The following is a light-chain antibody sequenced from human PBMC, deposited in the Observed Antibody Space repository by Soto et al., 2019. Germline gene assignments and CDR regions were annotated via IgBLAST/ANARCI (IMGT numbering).Light chain of an antibody. CDR3: QQYVSTPWT. CDR1: QTIINNF. Sequence: EIVLTQSPGTLSLSPGEGVTLSCRDSQTIINNFLAWYQQKPGQAPRLLIHGASSRATGIPDRFGGSGSGTDFTLTISRLEPEDFAVYYCQQYVSTPWTFGQGTKVEIK. J-gene: IGKJ1*01. CDR2: GAS. V-gene: IGKV3-20*01.